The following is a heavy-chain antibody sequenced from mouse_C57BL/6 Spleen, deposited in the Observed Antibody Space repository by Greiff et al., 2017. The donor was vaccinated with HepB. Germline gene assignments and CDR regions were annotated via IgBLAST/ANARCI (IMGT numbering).Heavy chain of an antibody. Sequence: EAGGGLVPPKGSLKLSCAASGFSFNTYAMNWVRQAPGKGLEWVARIRSKSNNYATYYADSVKDRFTISRDDSESMLYLQMNNLKTEDTAMYYCVRHGVGNAQAMDYWGQGTSVTVSS. V-gene: IGHV10-1*01. CDR3: VRHGVGNAQAMDY. D-gene: IGHD2-1*01. J-gene: IGHJ4*01. CDR2: IRSKSNNYAT. CDR1: GFSFNTYA.